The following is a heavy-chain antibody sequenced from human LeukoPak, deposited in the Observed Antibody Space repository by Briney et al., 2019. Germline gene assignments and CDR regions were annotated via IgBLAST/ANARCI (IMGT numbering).Heavy chain of an antibody. Sequence: PGGSLRLSCAASGFTFSSYGINWVRQAPGKGLEWVSFITGNSNYIYYADSVKGRFTISRDNAKNSLYLQMNSLRVEDTAVYYCARDRVSGSGSIDYWGQGTLVTVSS. V-gene: IGHV3-21*01. CDR1: GFTFSSYG. J-gene: IGHJ4*02. D-gene: IGHD3-10*01. CDR3: ARDRVSGSGSIDY. CDR2: ITGNSNYI.